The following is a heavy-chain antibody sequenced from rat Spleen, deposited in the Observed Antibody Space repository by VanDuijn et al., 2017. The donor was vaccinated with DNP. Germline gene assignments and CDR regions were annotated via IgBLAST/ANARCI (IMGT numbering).Heavy chain of an antibody. D-gene: IGHD1-2*01. CDR1: GFRFNNYW. CDR2: ITSSGSDT. V-gene: IGHV5-31*01. Sequence: EVQLVESGGGLVQPGRSLKLSCVASGFRFNNYWMTWIRQVPGKGLEWFASITSSGSDTYYPDSVKGRFTISRDNAYSTLYLQMDSLRSEDTATYYCARHEDYSSYIYGFAYWGQGTLVTVSS. J-gene: IGHJ3*01. CDR3: ARHEDYSSYIYGFAY.